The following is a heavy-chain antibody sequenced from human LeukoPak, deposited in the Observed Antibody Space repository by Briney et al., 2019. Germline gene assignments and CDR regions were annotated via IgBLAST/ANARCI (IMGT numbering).Heavy chain of an antibody. J-gene: IGHJ5*02. CDR1: GDSVSSNSAA. Sequence: SQTLSLTCAISGDSVSSNSAAWNWIRQSPSRGLEWLRRTYYRSKWYNDYAVSVKSRITINPDTSKNQFSQQLNSVTPEDTAVYYCARAPLLWFGEGVEKWFDPWGQGTLVTVSS. CDR3: ARAPLLWFGEGVEKWFDP. CDR2: TYYRSKWYN. V-gene: IGHV6-1*01. D-gene: IGHD3-10*01.